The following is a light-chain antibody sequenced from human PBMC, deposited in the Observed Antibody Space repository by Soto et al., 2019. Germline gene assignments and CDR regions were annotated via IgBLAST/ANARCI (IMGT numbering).Light chain of an antibody. CDR3: QKYDNAPLT. Sequence: DIQMTQSPSSLSASAGDRVTITCRARQVISNNLAWYQQKPGKVPKLLIYATSTLQSGVPARFSGSGSGTQFTLTISSLQPEDVATYYCQKYDNAPLTFGGGTKVEIK. CDR1: QVISNN. J-gene: IGKJ4*01. CDR2: ATS. V-gene: IGKV1-27*01.